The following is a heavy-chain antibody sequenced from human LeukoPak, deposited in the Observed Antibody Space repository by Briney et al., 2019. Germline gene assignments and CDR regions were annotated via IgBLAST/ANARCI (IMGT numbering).Heavy chain of an antibody. Sequence: SGGSXTDYXXSXIRXSSGKXXEWIGYMYYSGSAYYSPSLKTRVTISVDTSKNQFSLKLTSVTAADTAVYYCARDVGASNFDYWSQGILVTVSS. CDR3: ARDVGASNFDY. V-gene: IGHV4-59*12. CDR1: GGSXTDYX. D-gene: IGHD1-26*01. J-gene: IGHJ4*02. CDR2: MYYSGSA.